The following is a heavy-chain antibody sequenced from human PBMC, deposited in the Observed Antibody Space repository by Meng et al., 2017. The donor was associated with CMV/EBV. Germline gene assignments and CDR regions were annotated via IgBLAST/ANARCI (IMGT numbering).Heavy chain of an antibody. Sequence: YAFRWVRQSPGQGLEGMGQIIRLVSAASYAQKFKGKLPLTTDGYTTTTYMELNSLRSEDTAVYYCVGDFGEGGYFSSGFYPWLDWGQGTLVTVSS. V-gene: IGHV1-69*05. D-gene: IGHD3-22*01. CDR1: YA. CDR2: IIRLVSAA. CDR3: VGDFGEGGYFSSGFYPWLD. J-gene: IGHJ4*02.